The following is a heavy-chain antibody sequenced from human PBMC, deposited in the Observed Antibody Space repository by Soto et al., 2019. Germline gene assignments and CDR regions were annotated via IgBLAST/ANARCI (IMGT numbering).Heavy chain of an antibody. D-gene: IGHD7-27*01. CDR2: INAGNGNT. J-gene: IGHJ6*02. V-gene: IGHV1-3*01. CDR1: GFTFTSYA. Sequence: GASVKVSCKASGFTFTSYAMHWVCQAPGQRLEWMGWINAGNGNTKYSQKFQGRVTITRDTSASTAYMELNSLRGEDTAVYYCAKWGLSGHGMDAWGHGTTVTVSS. CDR3: AKWGLSGHGMDA.